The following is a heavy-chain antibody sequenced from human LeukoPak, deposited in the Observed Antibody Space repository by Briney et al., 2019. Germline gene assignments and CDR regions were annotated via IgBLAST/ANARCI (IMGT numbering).Heavy chain of an antibody. V-gene: IGHV3-20*04. J-gene: IGHJ4*02. D-gene: IGHD2-2*01. CDR3: ARVLYCSSTSCSYFDY. CDR2: INWNGGST. CDR1: GFTFDDYG. Sequence: SGGSLRLSCAASGFTFDDYGMSWVRQAPGKGLEWVSGINWNGGSTGYADSVKGRFTISRDNAKNSLYLQMNSLRAADTALYYCARVLYCSSTSCSYFDYWGQGTLVTVSS.